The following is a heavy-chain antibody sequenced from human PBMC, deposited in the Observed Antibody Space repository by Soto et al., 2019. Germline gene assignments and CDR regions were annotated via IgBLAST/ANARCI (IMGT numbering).Heavy chain of an antibody. V-gene: IGHV3-21*01. D-gene: IGHD4-4*01. CDR1: GFTFSSYS. J-gene: IGHJ6*02. Sequence: GGSLRLSCAASGFTFSSYSMNWVRQAPGKGLEWVSSISSSSSYIYYADSVKGRFTISRDNAKNSLYLQMNSLRAEGTAVYYCARDTGYSNYGRGYYYYGMDVWGQGTTVTVSS. CDR2: ISSSSSYI. CDR3: ARDTGYSNYGRGYYYYGMDV.